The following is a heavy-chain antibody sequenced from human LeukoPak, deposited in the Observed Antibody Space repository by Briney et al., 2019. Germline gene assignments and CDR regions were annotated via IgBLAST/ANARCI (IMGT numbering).Heavy chain of an antibody. CDR1: GYSFSNYW. D-gene: IGHD2-15*01. V-gene: IGHV5-51*01. CDR3: ATRTSCSGGSCYEDYYYYYYMDV. CDR2: IYPGDSDT. J-gene: IGHJ6*03. Sequence: GESLKISCKTSGYSFSNYWITWVRQMPGKGLEWMGIIYPGDSDTRYSPSFQGQVTISADKSISTAYLQWSSLKASDTAMYYCATRTSCSGGSCYEDYYYYYYMDVWGKGTTVTVSS.